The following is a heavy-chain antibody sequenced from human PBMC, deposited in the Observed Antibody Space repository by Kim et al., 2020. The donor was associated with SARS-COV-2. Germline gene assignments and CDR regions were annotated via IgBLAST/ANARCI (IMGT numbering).Heavy chain of an antibody. D-gene: IGHD1-26*01. CDR3: ARGSGWFDP. CDR2: SEK. V-gene: IGHV3-7*01. J-gene: IGHJ5*02. Sequence: SEKYYVDSVKGRFTISRENAKNSLYLQMDSLRVEDTAIYYCARGSGWFDPWGQGTLVTVSS.